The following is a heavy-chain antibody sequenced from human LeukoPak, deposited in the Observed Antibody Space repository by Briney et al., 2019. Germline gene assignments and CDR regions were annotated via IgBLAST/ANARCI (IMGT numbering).Heavy chain of an antibody. CDR2: IKSDGSST. D-gene: IGHD4-23*01. CDR1: GFTFGSYW. V-gene: IGHV3-74*01. Sequence: GGSLRLSCVASGFTFGSYWMHWVRQAPEKGLVWVSRIKSDGSSTSYADSVKGRFTISRDNVKNTLYLQMNSLRGEDTAVYYCAGDSDYGGYSRFDYWGQGTLVTVSS. CDR3: AGDSDYGGYSRFDY. J-gene: IGHJ4*02.